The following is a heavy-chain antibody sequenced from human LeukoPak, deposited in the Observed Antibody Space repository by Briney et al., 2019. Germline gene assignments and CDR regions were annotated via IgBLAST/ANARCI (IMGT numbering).Heavy chain of an antibody. CDR1: GFTFSSRDW. J-gene: IGHJ6*04. CDR3: AELGITMIGGV. D-gene: IGHD3-10*02. CDR2: IKQDGSEK. V-gene: IGHV3-7*01. Sequence: GGSLRLSCVASGFTFSSRDWMTWVRQAPGKGLEWVANIKQDGSEKNYVDSVKGRFTISRDNAKNSVDLQMNSLRVEDTAVYYCAELGITMIGGVRGKGTTVTISS.